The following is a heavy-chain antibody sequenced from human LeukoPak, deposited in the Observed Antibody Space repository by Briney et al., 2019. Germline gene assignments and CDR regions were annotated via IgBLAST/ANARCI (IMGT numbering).Heavy chain of an antibody. CDR2: IGISSGNT. J-gene: IGHJ4*02. V-gene: IGHV3-48*01. D-gene: IGHD5-24*01. CDR3: ARDYKYAFDN. Sequence: GGSLRLSCAASGFRFSDYSMNWVRQAPGKGLEWISYIGISSGNTNYADSVKGRFTISGDKAKNSLYLQMNSLRVEDTAVYYCARDYKYAFDNWGQGTLDTVSS. CDR1: GFRFSDYS.